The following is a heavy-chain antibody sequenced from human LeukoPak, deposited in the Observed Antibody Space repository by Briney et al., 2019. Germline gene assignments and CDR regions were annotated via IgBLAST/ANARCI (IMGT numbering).Heavy chain of an antibody. CDR1: GYTFTSNY. CDR2: IHPSGSNT. J-gene: IGHJ4*02. Sequence: GASVKISCRPSGYTFTSNYMHWVRQAPGQGLEWMGVIHPSGSNTNYAQKFQGRVTMTKDTSTSTVYTELNNLRSEDTAVYYCARMDMDIAMVTNYLDHWGQGTLVTVSS. D-gene: IGHD5-18*01. V-gene: IGHV1-46*01. CDR3: ARMDMDIAMVTNYLDH.